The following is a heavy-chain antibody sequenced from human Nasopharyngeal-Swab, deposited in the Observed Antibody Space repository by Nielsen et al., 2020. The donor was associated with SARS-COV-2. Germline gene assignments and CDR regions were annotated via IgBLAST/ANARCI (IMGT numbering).Heavy chain of an antibody. J-gene: IGHJ4*02. CDR2: IYYSGST. D-gene: IGHD3-3*01. CDR3: AREGGWIFGGLGGGTIDY. CDR1: GGSISSSSYY. V-gene: IGHV4-39*07. Sequence: SETLSLTCTVSGGSISSSSYYWGWIRQPPGKGLEWIGSIYYSGSTNYNPSLKSRVTISVDTSKNQFSLKLSSVTAGDTAVYYCAREGGWIFGGLGGGTIDYWGQGTLVTVSS.